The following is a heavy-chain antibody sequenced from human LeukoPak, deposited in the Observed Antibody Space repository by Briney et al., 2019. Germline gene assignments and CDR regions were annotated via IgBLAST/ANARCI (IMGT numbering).Heavy chain of an antibody. J-gene: IGHJ4*02. Sequence: GESLKISCKGSGYSFSSQWISWVRQMPGKGLEWMGIIYPDDSDTKYSPSFQGQVTISADKSISTAYLQWSSLKASDTATYYCARRQYYDRPKYPPKPYYFDYWGQGTLVTVSS. D-gene: IGHD3-22*01. CDR2: IYPDDSDT. V-gene: IGHV5-51*01. CDR3: ARRQYYDRPKYPPKPYYFDY. CDR1: GYSFSSQW.